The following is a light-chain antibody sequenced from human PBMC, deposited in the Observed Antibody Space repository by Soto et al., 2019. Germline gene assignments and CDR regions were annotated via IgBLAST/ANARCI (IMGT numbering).Light chain of an antibody. V-gene: IGLV2-8*01. Sequence: QSALTQPPSASGSPGQSVTISCTGTSSDVGNYNYVSWYQQYPGKVPKLMIYEVNKRPSGVPDRFSGSKSGNTASLTVSGLQAEDEADYYCSSYAGSNKVFGGGTKLT. CDR2: EVN. CDR3: SSYAGSNKV. CDR1: SSDVGNYNY. J-gene: IGLJ3*02.